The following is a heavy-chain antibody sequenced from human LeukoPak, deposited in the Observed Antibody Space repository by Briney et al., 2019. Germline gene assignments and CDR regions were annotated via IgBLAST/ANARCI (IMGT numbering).Heavy chain of an antibody. J-gene: IGHJ4*02. CDR1: GYTFTGYY. CDR3: ARAGDYSSGWYYRD. D-gene: IGHD6-19*01. V-gene: IGHV1-2*02. CDR2: INPNSGGT. Sequence: ASVKVSCKASGYTFTGYYMHWVRQAPGQGLEWMGWINPNSGGTNYAQKFQGRVTITRDTSASTAYMELSSLRSEDTAVYYCARAGDYSSGWYYRDWGQGTLVTVSS.